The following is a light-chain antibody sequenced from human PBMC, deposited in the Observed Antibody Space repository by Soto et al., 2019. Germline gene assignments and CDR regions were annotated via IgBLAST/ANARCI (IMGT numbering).Light chain of an antibody. Sequence: DIEMTQSRSSESVSVGATATITCRTSQSINTYLNWYQQKPGKAPKVLIYGASSLQSGVPLRFSGSGSGTDFTLTISSLQPEDFATYYCQESYSTLWGTCGQGTKVDIK. J-gene: IGKJ1*01. CDR2: GAS. V-gene: IGKV1-39*01. CDR3: QESYSTLWGT. CDR1: QSINTY.